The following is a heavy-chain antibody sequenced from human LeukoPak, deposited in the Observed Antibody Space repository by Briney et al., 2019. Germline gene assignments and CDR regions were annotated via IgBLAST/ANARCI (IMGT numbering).Heavy chain of an antibody. D-gene: IGHD2-2*02. CDR3: ARAEISYCSSTSCYMSEGYYFDY. V-gene: IGHV1-18*01. CDR2: ISAYNGNT. Sequence: AAVKVSCKASGYTFTSYGISWVRQAPGQGLEWMGWISAYNGNTNYAQKLQGRVTMTTDTSTSTAYMELRSLRSDDTAVYYCARAEISYCSSTSCYMSEGYYFDYCGQGTLVTVSS. CDR1: GYTFTSYG. J-gene: IGHJ4*02.